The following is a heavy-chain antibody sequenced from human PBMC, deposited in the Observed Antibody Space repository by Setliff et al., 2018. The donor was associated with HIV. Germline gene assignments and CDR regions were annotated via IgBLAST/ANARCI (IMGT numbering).Heavy chain of an antibody. D-gene: IGHD6-19*01. Sequence: ASVKVSCKTSGYTFIDFYIHWMRQVPGQRLEWMGRINPKNGVANYLKKFEGRVTLTRDTSTNTAYMELIRPRFDDTAIYYCARAYFSVAMTRNRFDPWGQGTLVTVSS. CDR3: ARAYFSVAMTRNRFDP. CDR2: INPKNGVA. V-gene: IGHV1-2*06. J-gene: IGHJ5*02. CDR1: GYTFIDFY.